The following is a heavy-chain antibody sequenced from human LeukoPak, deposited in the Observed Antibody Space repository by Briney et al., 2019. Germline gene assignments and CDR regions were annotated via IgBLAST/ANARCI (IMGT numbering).Heavy chain of an antibody. CDR1: GFTFSSYA. D-gene: IGHD6-13*01. J-gene: IGHJ4*02. CDR2: ISYDGSNK. V-gene: IGHV3-30*01. CDR3: ARGYSSSWYDWYFDY. Sequence: GGSLRLSCAASGFTFSSYAMHWVRQAPGKGLEWVAVISYDGSNKYYADSVKGRFTISRDNSKNTLYLQMNSLRAEDTAVYYCARGYSSSWYDWYFDYWGQGTLVTVSS.